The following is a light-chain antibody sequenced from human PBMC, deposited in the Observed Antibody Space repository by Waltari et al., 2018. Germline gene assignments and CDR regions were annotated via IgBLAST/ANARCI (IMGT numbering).Light chain of an antibody. CDR2: VNSDGTH. CDR1: SGHSTYT. J-gene: IGLJ2*01. CDR3: QTWGTGTVV. Sequence: QLVLTQSPSASASLGASVKLTCTLSSGHSTYTIACHQQQPEKGPRYLMRVNSDGTHSQGDGIPDRFSGATAGGERHLTISSLQAEDEADYYCQTWGTGTVVFGGGTKLTGL. V-gene: IGLV4-69*01.